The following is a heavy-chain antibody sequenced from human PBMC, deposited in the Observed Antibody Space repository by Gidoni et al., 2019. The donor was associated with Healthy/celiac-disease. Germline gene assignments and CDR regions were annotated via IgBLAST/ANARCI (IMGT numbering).Heavy chain of an antibody. CDR2: ISAYNGNT. CDR3: AREDEVATLNPYYYGMDV. V-gene: IGHV1-18*01. CDR1: GYTFTSYG. Sequence: QVQLVQSGAEVKKPGASVKVSCKAYGYTFTSYGISWVRQAPGQGLEWMGWISAYNGNTNYAQKLQGRVTMTTDTSTSTAYMELRSLRSDDTAVYYCAREDEVATLNPYYYGMDVWGQGTTVTVSS. J-gene: IGHJ6*02. D-gene: IGHD5-12*01.